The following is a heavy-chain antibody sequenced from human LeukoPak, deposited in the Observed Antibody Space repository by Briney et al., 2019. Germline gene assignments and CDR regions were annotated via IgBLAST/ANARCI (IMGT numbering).Heavy chain of an antibody. CDR1: GFTFSSYE. CDR2: ISGSGDSI. Sequence: GGSLRLSCAASGFTFSSYEMNGVRQAPGKGLEWVSVISGSGDSIYYADSVKGRFTISRDNSKNPLYLQMNSQRAEDTAVYYCWKEVGHFGFWGRGTLVTVSS. CDR3: WKEVGHFGF. V-gene: IGHV3-23*01. D-gene: IGHD3-10*01. J-gene: IGHJ2*01.